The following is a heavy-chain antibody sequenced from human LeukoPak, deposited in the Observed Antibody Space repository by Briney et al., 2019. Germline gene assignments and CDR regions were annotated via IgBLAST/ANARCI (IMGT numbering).Heavy chain of an antibody. CDR2: ISSSSSDI. V-gene: IGHV3-21*04. D-gene: IGHD3-16*01. J-gene: IGHJ4*02. CDR1: GFTFSSYS. Sequence: GGSLRLSCAASGFTFSSYSMNWVRQAPGKGLEGVSSISSSSSDIYYADSVKGRVTISRDNAKTSLYLQMTTLRAEDTAVYYCARGVDYPSFDYWGQGTLVTVSS. CDR3: ARGVDYPSFDY.